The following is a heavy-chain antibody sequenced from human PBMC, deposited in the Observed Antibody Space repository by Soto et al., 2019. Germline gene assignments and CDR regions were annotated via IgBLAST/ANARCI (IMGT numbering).Heavy chain of an antibody. Sequence: QVHLVQSETEVKEPGASVTVSCKTSDSTFTGYTIKWVRQAPGQGLEWLGWISSLNGNTNYARKYQARLTMTTNTSATTAYMELRSLRSDDTAVYFCARGTVTSGRWFCPWGQGTLVTVSS. D-gene: IGHD4-17*01. CDR1: DSTFTGYT. CDR2: ISSLNGNT. CDR3: ARGTVTSGRWFCP. J-gene: IGHJ5*02. V-gene: IGHV1-18*04.